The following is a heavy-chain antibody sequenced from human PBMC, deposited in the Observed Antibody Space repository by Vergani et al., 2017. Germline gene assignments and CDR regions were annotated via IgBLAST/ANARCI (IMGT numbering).Heavy chain of an antibody. CDR3: ARDSWTSELRGVYWFDT. CDR2: IHSNGTT. D-gene: IGHD3-10*01. V-gene: IGHV4-61*02. CDR1: GGSITSGSFY. J-gene: IGHJ5*02. Sequence: QVQLHESGPGLVKPSQTLSLTCTVSGGSITSGSFYWSWIRQPAGKGLEWIGRIHSNGTTNYNPSLKSRVTLSVDTSKDQLSLRMTSVTAADTAVYYCARDSWTSELRGVYWFDTWGQGTLVSVSS.